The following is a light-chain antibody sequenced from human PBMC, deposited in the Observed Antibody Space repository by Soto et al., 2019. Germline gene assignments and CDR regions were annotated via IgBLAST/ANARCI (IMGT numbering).Light chain of an antibody. J-gene: IGLJ1*01. CDR1: TSNIGTFY. V-gene: IGLV1-47*02. CDR2: IGD. CDR3: AAWDDNLNAYV. Sequence: QSVLTQPPSASSTPGQTVTISCSGSTSNIGTFYVYWYQHLPGAAPKLLIYIGDQRASGVSDRFSGSKSGTSASLAISGLRSDDEADYYSAAWDDNLNAYVFGSGTKLTVL.